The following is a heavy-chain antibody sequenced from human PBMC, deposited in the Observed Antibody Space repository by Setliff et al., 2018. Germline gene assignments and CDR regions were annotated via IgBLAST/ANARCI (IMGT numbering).Heavy chain of an antibody. CDR1: GASISTTYYY. CDR3: ARMRGFLYMDV. V-gene: IGHV4-39*01. Sequence: PSETLSLTCSVSGASISTTYYYWDWIRQSPEKGLEWIGTIYQNGITYYNPSVKSRVTISVDTSKNQFTLKLSSVTAADTAVYYCARMRGFLYMDVWGKGTPVTVSS. CDR2: IYQNGIT. J-gene: IGHJ6*03. D-gene: IGHD3-3*01.